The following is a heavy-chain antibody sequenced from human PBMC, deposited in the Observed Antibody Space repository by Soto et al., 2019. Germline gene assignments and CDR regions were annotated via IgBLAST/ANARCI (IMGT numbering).Heavy chain of an antibody. CDR1: GGSISSSSYY. CDR3: ARHSTTMVRGVTGINRFDP. V-gene: IGHV4-39*01. Sequence: QLQLQESGPGLVKPSETLSLTCTVSGGSISSSSYYWGWIRQPPGKGLEWIGSIYFTGSTYYNPSLKSRVTISVDTSKNQFSLKLSSVTAADTAVYYCARHSTTMVRGVTGINRFDPWGQGTLVTVSS. J-gene: IGHJ5*02. CDR2: IYFTGST. D-gene: IGHD3-10*01.